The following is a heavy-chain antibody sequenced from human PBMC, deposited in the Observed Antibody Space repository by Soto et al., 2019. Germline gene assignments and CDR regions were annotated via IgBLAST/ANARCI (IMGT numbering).Heavy chain of an antibody. Sequence: GGSLRLSCAASGFTVSSNYMSWVRQAPGKGLEWVSVIYSGGSTYYADSVKGRFTISRDNSKNTLYLQMNSLRAEDTAVYYCARFAYYDRYYFDYWGQGTLVTVSS. V-gene: IGHV3-53*01. CDR3: ARFAYYDRYYFDY. D-gene: IGHD3-22*01. J-gene: IGHJ4*02. CDR2: IYSGGST. CDR1: GFTVSSNY.